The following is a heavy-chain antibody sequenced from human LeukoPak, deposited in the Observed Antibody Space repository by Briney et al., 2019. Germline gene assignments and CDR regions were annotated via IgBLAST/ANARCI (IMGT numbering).Heavy chain of an antibody. V-gene: IGHV3-20*04. CDR2: INWNGGST. D-gene: IGHD3-10*01. Sequence: GGSLRLSCAASGFTFDDYGMSWVRQAPGKGLEWVSGINWNGGSTGYADSVKGRFTISRDNAKNSVYLQMNSLRAEDTALYYCARGRDVYYYGSGSYGVGAFDIWGQGTMVTVSS. J-gene: IGHJ3*02. CDR3: ARGRDVYYYGSGSYGVGAFDI. CDR1: GFTFDDYG.